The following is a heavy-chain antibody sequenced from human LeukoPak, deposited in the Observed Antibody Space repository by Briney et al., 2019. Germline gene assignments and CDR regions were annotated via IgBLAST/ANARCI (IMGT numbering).Heavy chain of an antibody. Sequence: ASVKVSCKASGHTFTSYGITWVRQAPGQGLEWMGWINIYNGNRHYAQNLQGRVTMTTDTSTSTVYMELRSLRSDDTAVYYCAYCSTCPAARRDSSRDAFHFWGQGTMVTVSS. V-gene: IGHV1-18*01. CDR3: AYCSTCPAARRDSSRDAFHF. CDR1: GHTFTSYG. J-gene: IGHJ3*01. CDR2: INIYNGNR. D-gene: IGHD2-8*01.